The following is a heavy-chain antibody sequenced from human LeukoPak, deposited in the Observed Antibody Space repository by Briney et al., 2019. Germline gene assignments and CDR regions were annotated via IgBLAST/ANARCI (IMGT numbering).Heavy chain of an antibody. CDR2: IYYSGST. D-gene: IGHD3-9*01. J-gene: IGHJ4*02. V-gene: IGHV4-30-4*08. CDR3: ARASILTGYAK. Sequence: SQTLSLTCTVSGGSISSGDYYWSWIRQPPGKGLEWIGYIYYSGSTYHNPSLKSRVTISVDTSKNQFSLKLSSVTAAGTAVYYCARASILTGYAKWGQGTLVTVSS. CDR1: GGSISSGDYY.